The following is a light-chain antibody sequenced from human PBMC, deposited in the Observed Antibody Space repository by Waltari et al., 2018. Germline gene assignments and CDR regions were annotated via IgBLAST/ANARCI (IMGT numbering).Light chain of an antibody. CDR1: SSDVGGYNY. CDR2: EVS. Sequence: QSALTQPASVSGSPGQSITISCTGTSSDVGGYNYVSWYQQHPGKAPKLMIYEVSNRPSGVSNRFSGSKSGNQASLHISGLQAEDEADYYCSSYTSSSSWVFGGGTKLTVL. J-gene: IGLJ3*02. CDR3: SSYTSSSSWV. V-gene: IGLV2-14*01.